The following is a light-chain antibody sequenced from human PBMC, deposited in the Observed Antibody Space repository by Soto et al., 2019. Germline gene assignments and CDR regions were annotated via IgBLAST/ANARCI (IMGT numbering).Light chain of an antibody. CDR3: AAWDGSLNHIL. J-gene: IGLJ2*01. CDR2: NDN. CDR1: SSNMGSNT. V-gene: IGLV1-44*01. Sequence: QSVLTQPPSASGTPGQGVAISCSGSSSNMGSNTVNWYQHLPGTAPKLLIYNDNQRPSGVPDRFFGSKYGTSASLAITGLQSEDEADYYCAAWDGSLNHILFGGGTKLTVL.